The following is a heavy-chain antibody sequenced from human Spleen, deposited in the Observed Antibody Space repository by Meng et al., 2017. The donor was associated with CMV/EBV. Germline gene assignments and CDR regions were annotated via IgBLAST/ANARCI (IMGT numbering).Heavy chain of an antibody. D-gene: IGHD6-25*01. Sequence: GCTVNDYYIHGVRQDPGQGLEWMGWINPNSGATRYTRSFQGRINITRETSTDTAYMELSSLTSDDSAVYYCARDSPAGGSLNWFDPWGQGTLVTVSS. CDR1: GCTVNDYY. CDR3: ARDSPAGGSLNWFDP. CDR2: INPNSGAT. J-gene: IGHJ5*02. V-gene: IGHV1-2*02.